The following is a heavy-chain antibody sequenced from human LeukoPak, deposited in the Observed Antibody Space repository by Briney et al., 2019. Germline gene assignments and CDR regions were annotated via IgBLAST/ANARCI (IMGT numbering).Heavy chain of an antibody. CDR3: AKSLPYSGSWYYYYMDV. V-gene: IGHV3-30*18. J-gene: IGHJ6*03. Sequence: GGSLRLSCAASGFTFSSYGMHWVRQAPGKGLEWVAVISYDGSNKYYADSVKGRFTISRDNSKNTLYLQMNSLRAEDTAVYYCAKSLPYSGSWYYYYMDVWGKGTTVTVSS. CDR1: GFTFSSYG. CDR2: ISYDGSNK. D-gene: IGHD6-6*01.